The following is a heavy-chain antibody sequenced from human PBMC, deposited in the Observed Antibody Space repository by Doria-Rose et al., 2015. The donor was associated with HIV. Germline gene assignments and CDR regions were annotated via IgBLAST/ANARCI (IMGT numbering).Heavy chain of an antibody. CDR1: GVSLSSPGMG. CDR3: ARIKSSRWYHKYYFDF. D-gene: IGHD6-13*01. J-gene: IGHJ4*02. CDR2: NFSDDER. V-gene: IGHV2-26*01. Sequence: TLKESGPVLVKPTETLTLTCTVSGVSLSSPGMGVSWIRQHPGKALEWLSYNFSDDERSYKTSLKSRLTISRGTSKSQVVPTMTDMDPVDTATYYCARIKSSRWYHKYYFDFWGQGTLVIVSA.